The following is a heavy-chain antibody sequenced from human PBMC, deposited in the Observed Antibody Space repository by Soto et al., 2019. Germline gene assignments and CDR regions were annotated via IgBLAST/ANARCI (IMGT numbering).Heavy chain of an antibody. J-gene: IGHJ4*02. V-gene: IGHV1-69*06. Sequence: SVKVSCKASGGTFSSYAISWVRQAPGQGLEWMGGIIPIFGTANYAQKFQGRVTITADKSTSTAYMELSSLRSEDTAVYYCARGTAAAGTDFDYWGQGTLVTVSS. CDR2: IIPIFGTA. CDR1: GGTFSSYA. CDR3: ARGTAAAGTDFDY. D-gene: IGHD6-13*01.